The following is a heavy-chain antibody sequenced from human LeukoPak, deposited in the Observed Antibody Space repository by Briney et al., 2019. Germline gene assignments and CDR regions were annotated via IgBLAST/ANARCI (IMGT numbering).Heavy chain of an antibody. CDR1: GYTFTGYY. J-gene: IGHJ3*01. V-gene: IGHV1-8*02. D-gene: IGHD3-22*01. Sequence: ASVKVSCKASGYTFTGYYMHWVRQAPGQGLEWMGWMNPNSGNTGYAQKFQGRVTMTRNTSISTAYTELNSLTSEDTAVYYCASDTSHTGGYYYREDAFDVWGQGTMVTVSS. CDR3: ASDTSHTGGYYYREDAFDV. CDR2: MNPNSGNT.